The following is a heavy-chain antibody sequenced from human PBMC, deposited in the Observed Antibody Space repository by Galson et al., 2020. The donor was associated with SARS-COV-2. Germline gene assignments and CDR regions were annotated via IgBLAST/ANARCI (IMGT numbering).Heavy chain of an antibody. CDR2: IYWNSGTI. V-gene: IGHV3-9*01. D-gene: IGHD6-19*01. J-gene: IGHJ4*02. Sequence: GGSLRLSCAASGFTFDDYAMHWVRQAPGKGLEWVSSIYWNSGTIAYADSVKGRFTISRDNAKNSLYLQMNSLRVEDTAFYYCAKGPNLYSRGWYGIDYWGQGTLVTVSS. CDR3: AKGPNLYSRGWYGIDY. CDR1: GFTFDDYA.